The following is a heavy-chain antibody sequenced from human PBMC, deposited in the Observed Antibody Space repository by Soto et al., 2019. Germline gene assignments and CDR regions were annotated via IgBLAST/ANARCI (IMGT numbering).Heavy chain of an antibody. D-gene: IGHD6-13*01. J-gene: IGHJ5*02. CDR2: MYYSGST. CDR3: ARQLPGYSSSWRNWSDP. V-gene: IGHV4-39*01. CDR1: GGSISSSSYY. Sequence: PSETLSLTCTVSGGSISSSSYYWGWIRQPPGKGLEWIGSMYYSGSTYYNRSLESRVTISVDTSKNQFSLKLSSVTAADTAVYYCARQLPGYSSSWRNWSDPWGQGTLVTVSS.